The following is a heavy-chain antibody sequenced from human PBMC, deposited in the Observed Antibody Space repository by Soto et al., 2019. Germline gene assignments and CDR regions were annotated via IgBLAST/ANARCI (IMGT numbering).Heavy chain of an antibody. CDR2: ISGSGGTT. CDR1: GFTFSNYA. V-gene: IGHV3-23*01. D-gene: IGHD6-25*01. J-gene: IGHJ4*02. CDR3: AKFFVETGSNSGWPWSFHY. Sequence: EVQLLESGGGLVQPGRSLRLSCAASGFTFSNYAMSWVRQAPGQGLDWVSAISGSGGTTYYADSVKGRFTISRDNSRNTLSLQMNRLRAEDAAVYYCAKFFVETGSNSGWPWSFHYWGQGTLVTVSS.